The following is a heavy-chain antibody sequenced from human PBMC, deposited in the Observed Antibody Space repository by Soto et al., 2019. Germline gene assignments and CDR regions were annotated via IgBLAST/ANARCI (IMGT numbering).Heavy chain of an antibody. V-gene: IGHV3-23*04. D-gene: IGHD3-3*01. CDR2: ISSGGGST. Sequence: DEQLVESGGGSLQPGGSLRLSCAASGFSFRNYAMTWVRQSPGKGLEWVSLISSGGGSTNYADSVKGRFTISRDNSQNMLYPQMTGLRGEDTALYYCAKLKGGLGRFYGMDAWGQGTMVIVSS. J-gene: IGHJ6*02. CDR1: GFSFRNYA. CDR3: AKLKGGLGRFYGMDA.